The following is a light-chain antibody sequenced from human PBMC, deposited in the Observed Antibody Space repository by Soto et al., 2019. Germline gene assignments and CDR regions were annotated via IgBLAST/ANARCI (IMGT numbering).Light chain of an antibody. CDR3: STWDDSLNGWV. Sequence: QSVLTQPASVSGSPGQSITISCTGTSSDVGFYNYVSWYQQHPGKAPKLIIYEVSDRPSGVSNRFSGSKSGNTASLTISGLQAEDEADYYCSTWDDSLNGWVFGGGTKLTVL. CDR2: EVS. V-gene: IGLV2-14*01. CDR1: SSDVGFYNY. J-gene: IGLJ3*02.